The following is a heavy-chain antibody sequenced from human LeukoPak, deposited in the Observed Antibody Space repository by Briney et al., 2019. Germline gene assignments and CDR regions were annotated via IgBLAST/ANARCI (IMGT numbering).Heavy chain of an antibody. Sequence: GGSQRLPCGPSGHPFSSYAMSWVRQTPGRALEWVAGVSQSGGRTIYADSAEGRFTISRDNSNDTGYLQLSSLRAEDSALYYCAKVRGVYCSSPACYYYDAWGQGTPVTVSS. J-gene: IGHJ4*02. CDR2: VSQSGGRT. D-gene: IGHD2-2*01. V-gene: IGHV3-23*01. CDR1: GHPFSSYA. CDR3: AKVRGVYCSSPACYYYDA.